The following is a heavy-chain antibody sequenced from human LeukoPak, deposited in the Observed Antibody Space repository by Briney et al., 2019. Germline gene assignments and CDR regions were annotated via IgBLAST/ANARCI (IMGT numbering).Heavy chain of an antibody. CDR1: GVSISSYY. CDR3: ARAKPKNMVRGLIMRRESRYYFDY. Sequence: SETLSLTCTASGVSISSYYWSWIRQPPGKGLEWIGFIYYSGSTNYNPSLKSRVTISVDTSKNQFSLKLSSVTAADTAVYYCARAKPKNMVRGLIMRRESRYYFDYWGQGTLVTVSS. J-gene: IGHJ4*02. CDR2: IYYSGST. D-gene: IGHD3-10*01. V-gene: IGHV4-59*01.